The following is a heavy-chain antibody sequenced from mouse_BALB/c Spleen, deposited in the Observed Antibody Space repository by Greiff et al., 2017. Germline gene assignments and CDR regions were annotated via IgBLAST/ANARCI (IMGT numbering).Heavy chain of an antibody. V-gene: IGHV5-6-5*01. J-gene: IGHJ3*01. CDR2: ISSGGST. D-gene: IGHD1-2*01. Sequence: EVKLMESGGGLVKPGGSLKLSCAASGFTFSSYAMSWVRQTPEKRLEWVASISSGGSTYYPDSVKGRFTISRDNARNILYLQMSSLRSEDTAMYYCARPSSLLGAYWGQGTLVTVSA. CDR3: ARPSSLLGAY. CDR1: GFTFSSYA.